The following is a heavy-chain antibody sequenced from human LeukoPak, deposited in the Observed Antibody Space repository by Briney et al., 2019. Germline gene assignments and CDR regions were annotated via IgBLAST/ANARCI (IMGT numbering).Heavy chain of an antibody. Sequence: PSETLSLTCAVYGGSFSGYYWSWIRQPPGQGLEWIGEINHSGSTNYNPSLKSRVTISVDTSKNQFSLKLSSVTAADTAVYYCARGIGYSSSWYRGWFDPWGQGTLVTVSS. D-gene: IGHD6-13*01. CDR1: GGSFSGYY. J-gene: IGHJ5*02. CDR2: INHSGST. CDR3: ARGIGYSSSWYRGWFDP. V-gene: IGHV4-34*01.